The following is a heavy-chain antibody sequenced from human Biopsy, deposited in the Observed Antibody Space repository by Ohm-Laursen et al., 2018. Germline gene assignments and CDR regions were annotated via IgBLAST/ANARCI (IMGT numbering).Heavy chain of an antibody. J-gene: IGHJ4*02. CDR2: INQSGRT. Sequence: GTLSLTCEVYGNTFSDYYWSWIRQPPGKGLEWIGQINQSGRTNYNPSLKSRVNISADKSNNKFSLKLTSVTSADTAVYFCGNEVHGRDYWGLGALVTVSS. D-gene: IGHD2-15*01. CDR1: GNTFSDYY. V-gene: IGHV4-34*08. CDR3: GNEVHGRDY.